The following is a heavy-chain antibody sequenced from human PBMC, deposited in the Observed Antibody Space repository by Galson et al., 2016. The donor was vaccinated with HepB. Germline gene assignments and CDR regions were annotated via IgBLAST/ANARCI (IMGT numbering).Heavy chain of an antibody. J-gene: IGHJ4*02. D-gene: IGHD5-18*01. CDR2: ITARGSMT. CDR3: VREVVGYDY. CDR1: GFTFSTHA. Sequence: SLRLSCAASGFTFSTHAMNWVRQAPGKGLEWVAHITARGSMTYFADSVKGRFTISRDDAKNSLYLQMDSLRAEDTSLYYCVREVVGYDYRGQGTLVTVSS. V-gene: IGHV3-48*03.